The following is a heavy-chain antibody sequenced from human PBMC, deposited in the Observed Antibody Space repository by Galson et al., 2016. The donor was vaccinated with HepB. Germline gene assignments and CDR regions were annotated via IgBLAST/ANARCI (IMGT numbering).Heavy chain of an antibody. CDR1: GFTFHDYV. J-gene: IGHJ4*02. CDR2: ISWSSGRI. V-gene: IGHV3-9*01. D-gene: IGHD6-13*01. CDR3: TKDKGSSSHYSFDS. Sequence: LRLSCAASGFTFHDYVMHWVRQAPGKGLEWVSGISWSSGRIGYADSVKGRFTISRDNDKTSLYLQMNSLRPEDTALYYCTKDKGSSSHYSFDSWGQGTLVTVSS.